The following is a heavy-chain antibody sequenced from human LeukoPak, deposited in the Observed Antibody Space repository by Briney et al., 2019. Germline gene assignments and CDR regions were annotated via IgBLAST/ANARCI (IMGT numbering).Heavy chain of an antibody. Sequence: SETLSLTCTVSGDSFSSYHWSWLRQPPGKGLEWIGYISSSGSTSYNPSLETRLTISVDTSKNQFSLKLSSVTAADTAVYYCARVGRGDHTWGSYYCDHWGQGTLVSVSS. J-gene: IGHJ4*02. V-gene: IGHV4-59*01. D-gene: IGHD3-16*01. CDR2: ISSSGST. CDR3: ARVGRGDHTWGSYYCDH. CDR1: GDSFSSYH.